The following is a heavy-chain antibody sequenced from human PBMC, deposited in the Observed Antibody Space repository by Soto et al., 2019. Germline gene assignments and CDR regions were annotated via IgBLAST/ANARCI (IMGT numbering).Heavy chain of an antibody. D-gene: IGHD6-13*01. V-gene: IGHV4-39*01. CDR3: ARLPAEATVAAGGMDV. J-gene: IGHJ6*02. CDR2: IYYSGLT. CDR1: GGSIRSSIHY. Sequence: PSETLSLTCSVSGGSIRSSIHYWGWIRQPPGKGLEWIGSIYYSGLTHYTPSVKSRVTISADTSKNQSSLKLNSVTAADTAVYYCARLPAEATVAAGGMDVWGQGTTVTVSS.